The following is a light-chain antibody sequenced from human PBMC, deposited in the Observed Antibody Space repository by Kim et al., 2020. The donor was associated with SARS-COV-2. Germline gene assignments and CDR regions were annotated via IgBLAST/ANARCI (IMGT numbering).Light chain of an antibody. CDR1: QSLLQSDGKTY. J-gene: IGKJ4*01. CDR3: MQSMQVPFT. V-gene: IGKV2D-29*01. CDR2: EVS. Sequence: PASISCKSSQSLLQSDGKTYLYWYLQKPGQPPRLLIYEVSNRFSGVPDRFSGSGSGTDFTLHISRVEADDVGLYCCMQSMQVPFTFGGGTKVDIK.